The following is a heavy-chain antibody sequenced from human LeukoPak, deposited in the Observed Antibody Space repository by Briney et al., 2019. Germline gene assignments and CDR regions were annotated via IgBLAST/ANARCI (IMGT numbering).Heavy chain of an antibody. Sequence: GGSLRLSCAASGFTFSSYGMHWVRQAPGKGLEWVAVISYDGSNKYYADSVKGRFTISRDNSKNTLYLQMNSLRAEDTAVYYCARDSPRIAAAGPQGYGMDVWGQGTTVTVSS. V-gene: IGHV3-33*01. J-gene: IGHJ6*02. CDR1: GFTFSSYG. CDR2: ISYDGSNK. CDR3: ARDSPRIAAAGPQGYGMDV. D-gene: IGHD6-13*01.